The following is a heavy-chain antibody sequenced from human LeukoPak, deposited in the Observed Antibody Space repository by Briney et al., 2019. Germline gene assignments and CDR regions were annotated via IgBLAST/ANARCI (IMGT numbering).Heavy chain of an antibody. D-gene: IGHD3-22*01. V-gene: IGHV3-33*01. Sequence: GGSLRLSCAASGFTFSSYGMHWVRQAPGMGLEWVAVIWYDGSNKYYADSVKGRFTISRDNSKNTLYLQMNSLRAEDTAVYYCARPYYDSSGYYYWGNAFDIWGQGTMVTVSS. CDR2: IWYDGSNK. J-gene: IGHJ3*02. CDR1: GFTFSSYG. CDR3: ARPYYDSSGYYYWGNAFDI.